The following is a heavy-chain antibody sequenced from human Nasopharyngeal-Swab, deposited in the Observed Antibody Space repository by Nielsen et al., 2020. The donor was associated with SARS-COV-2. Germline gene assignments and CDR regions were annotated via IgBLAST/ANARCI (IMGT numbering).Heavy chain of an antibody. CDR3: AKMISTYYYDSSGYYYVAPHDAFDI. CDR1: GFTFSSYA. V-gene: IGHV3-23*01. CDR2: ISGSGGST. D-gene: IGHD3-22*01. J-gene: IGHJ3*02. Sequence: GESLKISCAASGFTFSSYAMSWVRQAPGKGLEWVSAISGSGGSTYYADSVKGRFTISRDNSKNTLYLQMNSLRAEDTAVYYCAKMISTYYYDSSGYYYVAPHDAFDIWGQGTMVTVSS.